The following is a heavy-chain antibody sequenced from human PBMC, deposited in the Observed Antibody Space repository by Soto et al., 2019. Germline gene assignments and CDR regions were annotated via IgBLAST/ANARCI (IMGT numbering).Heavy chain of an antibody. V-gene: IGHV4-39*01. Sequence: QLQLQESGPGLVKPSETLSLTCSVSGGSISSFTYYWGWIRQPPGKGLEWIGTVYYNENTYYNPSLKSRGTITGDTAKNQFSLNLRSGTAADTAMYVCARRERYYGSPGWFDPGGPGTLVTVSS. CDR1: GGSISSFTYY. CDR2: VYYNENT. CDR3: ARRERYYGSPGWFDP. D-gene: IGHD3-10*01. J-gene: IGHJ5*02.